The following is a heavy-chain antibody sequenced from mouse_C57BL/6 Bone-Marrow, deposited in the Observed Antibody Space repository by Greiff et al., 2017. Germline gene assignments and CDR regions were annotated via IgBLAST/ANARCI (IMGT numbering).Heavy chain of an antibody. J-gene: IGHJ4*01. CDR3: AREDYGSSYGDAMDY. CDR1: GYTFTSYW. V-gene: IGHV1-64*01. Sequence: VQLQQPGAELVKPGASVKLSCKASGYTFTSYWMHWVKQRPGQGLEWIGMIHPNSGSTNYNEKFKSKATLTVDKSSTAAYMQLSSLTSEDSAVYYCAREDYGSSYGDAMDYWGQGTSVTVSS. CDR2: IHPNSGST. D-gene: IGHD1-1*01.